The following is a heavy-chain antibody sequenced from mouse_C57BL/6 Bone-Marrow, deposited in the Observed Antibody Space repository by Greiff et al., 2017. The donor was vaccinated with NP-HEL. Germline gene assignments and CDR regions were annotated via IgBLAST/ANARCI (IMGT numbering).Heavy chain of an antibody. J-gene: IGHJ1*03. CDR2: INPNNGGT. Sequence: VQLKESGPELVKPGASVKIPCKASGYTFTDYNMDWVKQSHGKSLEWIGDINPNNGGTIYNQKFKGKATLTVDKSSSTAYMELRSLTSEDTAVYYCARSNYSNSYWYFDVWGTGTTVTVSS. CDR1: GYTFTDYN. V-gene: IGHV1-18*01. CDR3: ARSNYSNSYWYFDV. D-gene: IGHD2-5*01.